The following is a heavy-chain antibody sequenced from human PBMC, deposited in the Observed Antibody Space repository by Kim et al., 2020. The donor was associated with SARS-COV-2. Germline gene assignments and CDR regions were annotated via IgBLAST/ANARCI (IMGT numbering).Heavy chain of an antibody. V-gene: IGHV3-7*01. J-gene: IGHJ4*02. CDR3: ARDRKYSLDY. CDR2: IKEDGSEK. Sequence: GGSLRLFCVVSGFSFSTNWMSWVRQAPGKGLEWVAKIKEDGSEKYYVESVEGRFTISRDNAKNSLFLQMNSLSAEDTAVYYCARDRKYSLDYWGQGTLVTVSS. D-gene: IGHD2-15*01. CDR1: GFSFSTNW.